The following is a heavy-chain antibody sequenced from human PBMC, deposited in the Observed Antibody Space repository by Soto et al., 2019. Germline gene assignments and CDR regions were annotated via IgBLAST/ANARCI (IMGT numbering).Heavy chain of an antibody. J-gene: IGHJ5*01. CDR1: GFTFTGYY. CDR2: INPNSGGT. Sequence: ASVKVSCKASGFTFTGYYLHWVRQAPGQGPEWMGWINPNSGGTKYAQKFQGWVTMTRDTSITTAYMELSNLRSDDTAVYYCARDQGAWPYNWFDFWGQGTLVTDSS. V-gene: IGHV1-2*04. CDR3: ARDQGAWPYNWFDF.